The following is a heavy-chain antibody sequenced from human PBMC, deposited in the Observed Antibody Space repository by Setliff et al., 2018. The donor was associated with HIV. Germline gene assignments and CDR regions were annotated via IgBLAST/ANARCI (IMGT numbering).Heavy chain of an antibody. J-gene: IGHJ5*01. V-gene: IGHV1-3*04. Sequence: ASVKVSCKASGYSFASHSLHWVRQAPGQGLERMGWINTGNGNTKYSQKFQDRVTITRDTSANTGYMELSGLRSEDTAGYYCARDRVPKRGYTYREPDFDSWGQGTLVTVSS. CDR3: ARDRVPKRGYTYREPDFDS. CDR2: INTGNGNT. CDR1: GYSFASHS. D-gene: IGHD5-12*01.